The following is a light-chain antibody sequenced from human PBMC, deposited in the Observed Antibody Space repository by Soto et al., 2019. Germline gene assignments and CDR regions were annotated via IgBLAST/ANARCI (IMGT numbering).Light chain of an antibody. J-gene: IGLJ1*01. Sequence: QSALTQPPSASGSPGQSVTISCTGTSXDVGGYNYVSWYQQHPGKAPKLMIYEVSERPSGVPDRFSGSKSSNTASLTVSGLPAEDEADYYCSSYAGSNNFVFGPGTTATV. CDR1: SXDVGGYNY. CDR2: EVS. CDR3: SSYAGSNNFV. V-gene: IGLV2-8*01.